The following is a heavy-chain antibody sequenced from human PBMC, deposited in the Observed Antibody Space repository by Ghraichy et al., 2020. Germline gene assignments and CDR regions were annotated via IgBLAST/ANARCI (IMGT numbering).Heavy chain of an antibody. J-gene: IGHJ4*02. CDR3: AAGGDFGFLHY. D-gene: IGHD3-16*01. Sequence: QVSCKASGGTFNTYPVSWVRQAPGQGLEWMGSVIPSLDTSTYSQTFQGKVIITADEATTTASLELSSLRSDDTAIYYCAAGGDFGFLHYWGQGTLVTVSS. CDR2: VIPSLDTS. CDR1: GGTFNTYP. V-gene: IGHV1-69*11.